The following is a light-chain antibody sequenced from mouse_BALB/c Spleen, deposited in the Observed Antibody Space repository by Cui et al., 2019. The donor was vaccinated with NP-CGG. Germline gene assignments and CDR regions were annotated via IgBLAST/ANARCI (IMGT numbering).Light chain of an antibody. J-gene: IGLJ1*01. Sequence: HAVVTRESALTTSPGHTVTPPCRSSTGAVTTNNYANWVQEKPDNLFTGLIGGTNNRAPGVPARFSGSLIGDKAALTITGAQTEDEAIYFCALWYNNHWVFGGGTKLTVL. CDR3: ALWYNNHWV. V-gene: IGLV1*01. CDR1: TGAVTTNNY. CDR2: GTN.